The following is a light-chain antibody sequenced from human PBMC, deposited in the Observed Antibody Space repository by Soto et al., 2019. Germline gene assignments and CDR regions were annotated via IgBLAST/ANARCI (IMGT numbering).Light chain of an antibody. CDR1: SSDIGGYIY. J-gene: IGLJ1*01. CDR2: DVS. Sequence: QSALTQPACVSGSPGQSITISCTGTSSDIGGYIYVSWYQHHPGKVPKLIIYDVSYRPSGVSNRFSGSQSGNTASLTISRLQAEDEADYYCSSYTSSSTLEVFGTGTKLTVL. CDR3: SSYTSSSTLEV. V-gene: IGLV2-14*03.